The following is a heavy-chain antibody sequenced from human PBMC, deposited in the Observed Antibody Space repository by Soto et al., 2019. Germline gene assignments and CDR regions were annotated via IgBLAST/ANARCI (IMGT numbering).Heavy chain of an antibody. CDR2: ISTTSTYI. D-gene: IGHD3-10*02. J-gene: IGHJ6*02. CDR1: GFTFSGDA. Sequence: GGSLRLSCAASGFTFSGDAMNWVRQAPGKGLEWVSSISTTSTYIYYADSVKGRFTISRDNANNSLHLQMNSLRAGDTAVYYCTRDYVMDVWGQGTTVTVSS. CDR3: TRDYVMDV. V-gene: IGHV3-21*01.